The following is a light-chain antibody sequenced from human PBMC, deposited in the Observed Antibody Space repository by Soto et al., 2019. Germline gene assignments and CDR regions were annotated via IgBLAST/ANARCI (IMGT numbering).Light chain of an antibody. CDR2: EDN. J-gene: IGLJ2*01. V-gene: IGLV6-57*04. Sequence: NFMLTQPNSVSESPGKTVTISCTRSSGSIASNYVQWYQQRPGSAPTTVIYEDNQRPSGVPDRFSGSIDSSSNSASLTISGLKTEDEADYCCQSYDSSNHVVFGGGTQLTVL. CDR3: QSYDSSNHVV. CDR1: SGSIASNY.